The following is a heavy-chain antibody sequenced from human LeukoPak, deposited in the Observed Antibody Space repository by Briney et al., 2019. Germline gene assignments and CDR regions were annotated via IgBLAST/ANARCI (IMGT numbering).Heavy chain of an antibody. D-gene: IGHD3-16*02. Sequence: GGSLRLSCVASGLTFSGQWLNWVRQAPGQGLEWVANIKHDGREKYYVDSVKGRFTISRDDGQNSLSLHMNSVRAEDTAVYYCGYTNNFYHWGQGALVVVSA. CDR2: IKHDGREK. CDR3: GYTNNFYH. CDR1: GLTFSGQW. J-gene: IGHJ4*02. V-gene: IGHV3-7*01.